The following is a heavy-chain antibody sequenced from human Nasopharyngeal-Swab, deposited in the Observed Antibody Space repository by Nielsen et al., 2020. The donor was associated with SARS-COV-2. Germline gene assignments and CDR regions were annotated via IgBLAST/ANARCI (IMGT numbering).Heavy chain of an antibody. V-gene: IGHV1-46*01. Sequence: ASVKVSCKASGYTFTSYYMHWVRQAPGQGLEWMGIIDPSGATTTYAQKFQGRVTMTRDASTSTVYMELSSLRSEDTAVYYCARLTVATNGFDYWGQGTLVNVSS. D-gene: IGHD5-12*01. CDR3: ARLTVATNGFDY. CDR2: IDPSGATT. CDR1: GYTFTSYY. J-gene: IGHJ4*02.